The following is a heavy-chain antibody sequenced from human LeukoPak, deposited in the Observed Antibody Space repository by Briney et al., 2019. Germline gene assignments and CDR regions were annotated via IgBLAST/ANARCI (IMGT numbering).Heavy chain of an antibody. CDR3: ARMGAAGGGFDI. CDR2: ISRSGGNT. Sequence: GGSLRLSCAASGFTFSNYAMSWVRQAPGKGLEWVSTISRSGGNTYYADSVKGRFTISRDNSRNTLYLQMNSLRVEDTAVYFCARMGAAGGGFDIWGQGTMVTVSS. CDR1: GFTFSNYA. V-gene: IGHV3-23*01. D-gene: IGHD3-16*01. J-gene: IGHJ3*02.